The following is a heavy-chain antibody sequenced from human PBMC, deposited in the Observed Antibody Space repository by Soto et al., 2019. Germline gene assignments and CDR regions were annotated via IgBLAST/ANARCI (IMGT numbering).Heavy chain of an antibody. Sequence: QVQLVESGGGVIQPGRSLRLSCAASGFTFSTYGMHWVRQAPGKGLEWVGLISYDGRYKYYPDSVKGRFTISSDNSKNTLYLQMNSLRPEDTAVYYCAKDPTYDSSGYYFYYGPDVWGQGTTVTVSS. CDR1: GFTFSTYG. D-gene: IGHD3-22*01. CDR2: ISYDGRYK. J-gene: IGHJ6*02. V-gene: IGHV3-30*18. CDR3: AKDPTYDSSGYYFYYGPDV.